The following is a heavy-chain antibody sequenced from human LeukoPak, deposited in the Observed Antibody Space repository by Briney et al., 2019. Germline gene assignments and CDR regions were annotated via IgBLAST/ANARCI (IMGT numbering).Heavy chain of an antibody. CDR2: ISGFGGST. J-gene: IGHJ4*02. CDR1: GFTFDSYA. Sequence: GGSLRLSCEASGFTFDSYAMNWVRQAPGKGLEWASSISGFGGSTYYADSVKGRFTISRDNSKNTLYLQMNSLRAEDTAVDYCARAPNYDSSGYFIGWGQGTLVTVSS. D-gene: IGHD3-22*01. V-gene: IGHV3-23*01. CDR3: ARAPNYDSSGYFIG.